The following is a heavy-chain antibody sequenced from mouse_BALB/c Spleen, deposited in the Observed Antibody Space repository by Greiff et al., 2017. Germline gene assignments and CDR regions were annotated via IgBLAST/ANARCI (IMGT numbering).Heavy chain of an antibody. CDR1: GFTFSSFG. J-gene: IGHJ2*01. D-gene: IGHD2-10*02. CDR3: ARSKYGNYLDY. V-gene: IGHV5-17*02. Sequence: DVKLVESGGGLVQPGGSRKLSCAASGFTFSSFGMHWVRQAPEKGLEWVAYISSGSSTIYYADTVKGRFTISRDNPKNTLFLQMTSLRSEDTAMYYCARSKYGNYLDYWGQGTTLTVSS. CDR2: ISSGSSTI.